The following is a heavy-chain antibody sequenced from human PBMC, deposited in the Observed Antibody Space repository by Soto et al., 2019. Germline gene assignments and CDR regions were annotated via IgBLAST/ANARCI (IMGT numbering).Heavy chain of an antibody. CDR1: GASIGSSY. J-gene: IGHJ6*03. CDR3: ARGSFVTHYYYYHMDV. D-gene: IGHD2-21*02. V-gene: IGHV4-59*01. CDR2: IFYTGST. Sequence: SETLSLTCTVSGASIGSSYWSWIRQPPGKGLEWMGYIFYTGSTNYSPSLNGRVSITIDPSKNQLSLNLRSVTAADTAVYYCARGSFVTHYYYYHMDVWGKGTPVTVSS.